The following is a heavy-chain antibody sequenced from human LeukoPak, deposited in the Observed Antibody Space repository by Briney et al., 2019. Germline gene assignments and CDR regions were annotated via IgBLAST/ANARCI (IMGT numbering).Heavy chain of an antibody. J-gene: IGHJ4*02. CDR3: ARGYSYGDY. D-gene: IGHD5-18*01. Sequence: PGGSLRLSCAASGFTFSSYAMHWVRQAPGKGLEWVAVISYDGSNKYYVDSVKGRFTISRDNSKNTLYLQMNSLRAEDTAVYYCARGYSYGDYWGQGTLVTVSS. CDR1: GFTFSSYA. V-gene: IGHV3-30-3*01. CDR2: ISYDGSNK.